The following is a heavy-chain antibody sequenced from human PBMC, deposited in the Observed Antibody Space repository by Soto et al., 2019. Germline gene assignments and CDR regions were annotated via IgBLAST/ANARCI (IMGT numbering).Heavy chain of an antibody. CDR3: AKDAVPYNGKWDWFDS. Sequence: DVQLLESGGGLVQPGGSLTLSCAASRFRFSDFAMSWVRQAPGKGLEWVSSIGGLGSDTYYADPVKGGFTISRDNSKSTLYLQMDGLRDEDTAVYYCAKDAVPYNGKWDWFDSWGQGTLVIVS. CDR2: IGGLGSDT. J-gene: IGHJ5*01. D-gene: IGHD1-20*01. CDR1: RFRFSDFA. V-gene: IGHV3-23*01.